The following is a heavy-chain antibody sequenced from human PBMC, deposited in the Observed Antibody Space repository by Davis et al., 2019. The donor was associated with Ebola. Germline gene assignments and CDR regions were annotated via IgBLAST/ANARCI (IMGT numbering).Heavy chain of an antibody. V-gene: IGHV5-51*01. J-gene: IGHJ4*02. CDR1: GYSFSTHW. D-gene: IGHD2-8*01. Sequence: GGSLRLSCKASGYSFSTHWIGWVRQKPGKGLEWMGIIHPGDSDTSYSPSFQGQVTFSVDKSTNTAYLQWSSLKASDTATYYCARPIPDCTPGVCNYFFDNWGQGTLVTVSS. CDR3: ARPIPDCTPGVCNYFFDN. CDR2: IHPGDSDT.